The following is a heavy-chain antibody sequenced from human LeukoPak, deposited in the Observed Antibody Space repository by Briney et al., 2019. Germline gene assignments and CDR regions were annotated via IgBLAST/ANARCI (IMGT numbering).Heavy chain of an antibody. Sequence: ASVKVSCKASGYTFTSYYMHWVRQAPGQGLEWMGIINPSGGGTSYAQTFQGRVNMTRDTSTSRVYIELSSLTSENTAVYYCAIAPIRGYDPTSAFDIWGQGTMVTVSS. CDR1: GYTFTSYY. CDR2: INPSGGGT. J-gene: IGHJ3*02. CDR3: AIAPIRGYDPTSAFDI. D-gene: IGHD5-12*01. V-gene: IGHV1-46*01.